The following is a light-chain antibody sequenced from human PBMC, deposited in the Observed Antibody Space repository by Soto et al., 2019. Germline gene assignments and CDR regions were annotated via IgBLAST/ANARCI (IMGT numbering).Light chain of an antibody. CDR1: QSVSSK. V-gene: IGKV3-15*01. Sequence: EIVMTQSPATLSVSPGERATLSCRASQSVSSKLAWYQQKPCQGPSLLIYGASSRATGVPATFSGSGSGTEFSLTISSLQSEDFSVYYCQHYSPWLWTFGQGTKVEIK. J-gene: IGKJ1*01. CDR2: GAS. CDR3: QHYSPWLWT.